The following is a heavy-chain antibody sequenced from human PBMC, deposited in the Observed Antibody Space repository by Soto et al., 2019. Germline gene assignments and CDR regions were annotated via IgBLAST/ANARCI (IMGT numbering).Heavy chain of an antibody. J-gene: IGHJ4*02. D-gene: IGHD1-7*01. CDR2: SSATGAGT. CDR3: AKDRRAGGNYGFYSDF. V-gene: IGHV3-23*01. Sequence: GGSLRLSCAASGFTFSSYGMTWVRQAPGKGLEWVSFSSATGAGTYYADSVKGRFTISRDNSKNTLYLQMTSLRADDTAVYYCAKDRRAGGNYGFYSDFWGQGALVTVPQ. CDR1: GFTFSSYG.